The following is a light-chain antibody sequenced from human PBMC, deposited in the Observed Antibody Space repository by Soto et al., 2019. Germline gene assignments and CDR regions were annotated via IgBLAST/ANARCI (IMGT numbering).Light chain of an antibody. CDR2: GAS. CDR3: QQYCSSPPYF. V-gene: IGKV3-20*01. Sequence: EIVLTQSPGTLSLSPGERATLSCRASQSVSSSYLAWYQQKPGQAPRLLIYGASSRATGIPERFSGSGSGTDFTLTISKLEPEDFPVYNCQQYCSSPPYFFRQANTLEIK. CDR1: QSVSSSY. J-gene: IGKJ2*01.